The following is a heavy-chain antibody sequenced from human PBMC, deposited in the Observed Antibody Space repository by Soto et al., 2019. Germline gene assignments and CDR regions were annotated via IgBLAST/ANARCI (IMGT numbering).Heavy chain of an antibody. CDR3: ARGPLGSGRESHYMDV. V-gene: IGHV1-8*01. J-gene: IGHJ6*03. D-gene: IGHD3-10*01. Sequence: ASVKVSCKASGYTFTSYDINWVRQATGQGLEWMGWMNPNSGNTGYAQKFQGRVTMTRNTSISTAYMELSSLRSEDTAVYYCARGPLGSGRESHYMDVWGKGTTVTVSS. CDR2: MNPNSGNT. CDR1: GYTFTSYD.